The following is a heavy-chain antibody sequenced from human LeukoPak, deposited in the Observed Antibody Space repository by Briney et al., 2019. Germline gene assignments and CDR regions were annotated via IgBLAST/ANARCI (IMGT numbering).Heavy chain of an antibody. Sequence: SETLSLTCAVYGGSFSGDFWSWIRQSPGKGLEWIGEINHGGSTTYNPSLQSRVTMSVDTSKNQFSLKLSSVTAADTAVYYCARGRYYDSTNWFDPWGQGTLVTVSS. V-gene: IGHV4-34*01. J-gene: IGHJ5*02. CDR2: INHGGST. CDR3: ARGRYYDSTNWFDP. CDR1: GGSFSGDF. D-gene: IGHD3-3*01.